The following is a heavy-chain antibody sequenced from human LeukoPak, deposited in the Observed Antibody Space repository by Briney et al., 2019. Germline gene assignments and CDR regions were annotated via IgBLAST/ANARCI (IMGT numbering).Heavy chain of an antibody. CDR3: ARVPRIGALVY. Sequence: PSETLSLTCTVSGGSISSSSYYWGRLRQPQGKGLEWIGSIYYSGSTYYNPSLKSRVTISVDTSKNQFSLKLSSVTAADAAVYYCARVPRIGALVYWGQGTLVTVSS. CDR2: IYYSGST. D-gene: IGHD3-3*01. J-gene: IGHJ4*02. CDR1: GGSISSSSYY. V-gene: IGHV4-39*07.